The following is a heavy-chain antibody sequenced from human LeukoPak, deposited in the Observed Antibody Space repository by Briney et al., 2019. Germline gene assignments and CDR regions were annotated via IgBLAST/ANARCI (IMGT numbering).Heavy chain of an antibody. CDR1: GFTFSSYS. Sequence: PGGSLRLSCAASGFTFSSYSVNWVRQAPGQGLEWVSSISSTGSHTYYADSVKGRFTISRDNAKNSVYLQMNSLRDEDTAVYSCARVGHRGIDWYFDLWGRGTLVTVSS. CDR2: ISSTGSHT. J-gene: IGHJ2*01. D-gene: IGHD3-10*01. CDR3: ARVGHRGIDWYFDL. V-gene: IGHV3-21*01.